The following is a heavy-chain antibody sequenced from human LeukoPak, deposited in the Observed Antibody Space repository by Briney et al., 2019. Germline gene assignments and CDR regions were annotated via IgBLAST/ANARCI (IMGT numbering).Heavy chain of an antibody. V-gene: IGHV1-2*06. Sequence: ASVKVSCKASGYTFTGYYMHWVRQATGQGLEWMGRINPNSGGTNYAQKFQGRVTMTRDTSISTAYMELSRLRSDDTAVYYCARVWLGVLEWYNYGMDVWGQGTTVTVSS. CDR2: INPNSGGT. J-gene: IGHJ6*02. CDR1: GYTFTGYY. CDR3: ARVWLGVLEWYNYGMDV. D-gene: IGHD3-3*01.